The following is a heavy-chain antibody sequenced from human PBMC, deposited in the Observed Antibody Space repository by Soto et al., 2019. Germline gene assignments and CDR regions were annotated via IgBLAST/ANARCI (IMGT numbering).Heavy chain of an antibody. J-gene: IGHJ5*02. Sequence: SETLSLTCGVSGGTIRSPDWWTWVRQPPGKGLEWIGEIFQSGSTNYTPSLESRVAISVDKSKNQFSLTLASVTAADTAVYFCARGRGRYSSGWSWFDPWGQGILVTVS. CDR2: IFQSGST. CDR3: ARGRGRYSSGWSWFDP. V-gene: IGHV4-4*02. D-gene: IGHD6-19*01. CDR1: GGTIRSPDW.